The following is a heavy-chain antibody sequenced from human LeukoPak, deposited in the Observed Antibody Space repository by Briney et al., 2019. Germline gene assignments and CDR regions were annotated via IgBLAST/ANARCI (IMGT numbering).Heavy chain of an antibody. V-gene: IGHV4-39*01. CDR3: AGQYCSSTTCYDLFDY. Sequence: SETLSLTCTVSGGYISSSSYYWGWIRQPPGKGLEWIGSIYYSGSTYYNPSLKSRVTISVDTSKNQFPLKLRSVTAADTALYYCAGQYCSSTTCYDLFDYWGQGTLVTVSS. D-gene: IGHD2-2*01. J-gene: IGHJ4*02. CDR2: IYYSGST. CDR1: GGYISSSSYY.